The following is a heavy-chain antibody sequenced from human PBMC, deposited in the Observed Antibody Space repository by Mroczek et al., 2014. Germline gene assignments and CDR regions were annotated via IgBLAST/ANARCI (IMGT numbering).Heavy chain of an antibody. D-gene: IGHD6-13*01. J-gene: IGHJ4*02. CDR3: ARNPGIAAAGTGGVSAPDY. Sequence: VQLLESGPGLVKPSQTLSLTCTVSGGSISSGGYYWSWIRQHPGKGLEWIGYIYYSGSTYYNPSLKSRVTISVDTSKNQFSLKLSSVTAADTAVYYCARNPGIAAAGTGGVSAPDYWGQGTLVTVSS. CDR2: IYYSGST. CDR1: GGSISSGGYY. V-gene: IGHV4-31*03.